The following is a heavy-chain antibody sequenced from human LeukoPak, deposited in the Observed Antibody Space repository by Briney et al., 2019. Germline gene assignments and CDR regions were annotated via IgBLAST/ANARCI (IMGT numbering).Heavy chain of an antibody. CDR3: AKHGYCSGISCFFDF. CDR2: ISGSGPYT. J-gene: IGHJ4*02. D-gene: IGHD2-2*03. CDR1: GFTFSSYA. Sequence: GGSLRLSCAASGFTFSSYAMSWVRQAPGKGLEWVSGISGSGPYTFYTDSVKGRLTISRDSSKNTLYLQMNSLRAEDTALYYCAKHGYCSGISCFFDFWGQGTLVTVSS. V-gene: IGHV3-23*01.